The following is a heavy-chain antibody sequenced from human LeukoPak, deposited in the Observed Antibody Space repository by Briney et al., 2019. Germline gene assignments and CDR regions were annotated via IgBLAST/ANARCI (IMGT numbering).Heavy chain of an antibody. D-gene: IGHD3-22*01. Sequence: ASVKVSCKASGYTFTNYGINWVRQAPGQGLEWMGWISAYNGNTNYAQNLQGRVTMSIDTSTNTAYMELRSLRSDDTAMYYCARRLTDSSGFYPYYYYGMDVWGQGTTVTVSS. CDR2: ISAYNGNT. V-gene: IGHV1-18*01. CDR3: ARRLTDSSGFYPYYYYGMDV. CDR1: GYTFTNYG. J-gene: IGHJ6*02.